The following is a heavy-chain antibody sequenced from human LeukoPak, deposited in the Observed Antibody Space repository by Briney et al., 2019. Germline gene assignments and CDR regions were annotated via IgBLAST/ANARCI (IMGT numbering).Heavy chain of an antibody. D-gene: IGHD5-12*01. CDR2: ISYDGSNK. J-gene: IGHJ4*02. CDR1: GFTFSSYA. V-gene: IGHV3-30-3*01. CDR3: ARDRGYSGYDPPHFDY. Sequence: GGSLRLSCAASGFTFSSYAMHWVRQAPRKGLEWVAVISYDGSNKYYADSVKGRFTISRDNSKNTLYLQMNSLRAEDTAVYYCARDRGYSGYDPPHFDYWGQGTLVTVSS.